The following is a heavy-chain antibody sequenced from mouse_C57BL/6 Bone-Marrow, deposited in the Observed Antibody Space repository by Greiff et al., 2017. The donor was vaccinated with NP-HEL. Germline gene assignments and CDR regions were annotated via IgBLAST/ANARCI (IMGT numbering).Heavy chain of an antibody. CDR1: GFTFSDYG. CDR2: ISNLAYSI. CDR3: ARRWVRGGHYAMDY. J-gene: IGHJ4*01. D-gene: IGHD2-14*01. V-gene: IGHV5-15*01. Sequence: EVKLMESGGGLVQPGGSLKLSCAASGFTFSDYGMAWVRQAPRKGPEWVAFISNLAYSIYYADTVTGRFTISRENAKNTLYLEMSSLRSEDTAMYYCARRWVRGGHYAMDYWGQGTSVTVSS.